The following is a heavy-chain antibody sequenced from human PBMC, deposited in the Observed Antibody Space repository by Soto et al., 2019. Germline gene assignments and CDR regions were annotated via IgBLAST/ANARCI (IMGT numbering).Heavy chain of an antibody. Sequence: ASVNVSFKASGYTFTSYGISWVRQAPGQGLEWMGWISAYNGNTNYAQKLQGRVTMTTDTSTSTAYMELRSLRSDDTAVYYCARVYYDSSGYYSAYYFDYWGQGTLVTVSS. V-gene: IGHV1-18*01. CDR1: GYTFTSYG. D-gene: IGHD3-22*01. J-gene: IGHJ4*02. CDR3: ARVYYDSSGYYSAYYFDY. CDR2: ISAYNGNT.